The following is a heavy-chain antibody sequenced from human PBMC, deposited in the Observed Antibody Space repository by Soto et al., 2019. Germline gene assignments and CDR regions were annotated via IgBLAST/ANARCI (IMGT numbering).Heavy chain of an antibody. Sequence: QVLLVQSGAEVKKPGSSVKVSCKASGGTFSNYAITWVRQSPGQGLEWMGGIIPIFGTPNYAQKFQGRVTITADESTSTAYMELSSLKSEATAVYYCARVHYEYIWGAYSHWGHGTLVTVSS. D-gene: IGHD3-16*01. CDR2: IIPIFGTP. CDR1: GGTFSNYA. V-gene: IGHV1-69*01. J-gene: IGHJ4*01. CDR3: ARVHYEYIWGAYSH.